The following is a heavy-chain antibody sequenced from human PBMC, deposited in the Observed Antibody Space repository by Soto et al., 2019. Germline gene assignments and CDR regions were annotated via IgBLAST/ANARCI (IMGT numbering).Heavy chain of an antibody. J-gene: IGHJ6*02. D-gene: IGHD6-6*01. CDR1: GFTFSSYG. V-gene: IGHV3-33*01. Sequence: GSLRLSCAASGFTFSSYGMHWVRQAPGKGLEWVAVIWYDGSNKYYADSVKGRFTISRDNSKNTLYLQMNSLRAEDTAVYYCARDPGSSSDPYYYYGMDVWGQGATVTVSS. CDR2: IWYDGSNK. CDR3: ARDPGSSSDPYYYYGMDV.